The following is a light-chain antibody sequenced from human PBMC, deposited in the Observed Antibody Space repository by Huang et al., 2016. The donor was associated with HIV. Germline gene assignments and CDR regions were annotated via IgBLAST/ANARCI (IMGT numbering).Light chain of an antibody. Sequence: DIQMTQSPSSLSASVGDRVTITCRASQCIGNSLAWYQQKPEKAPSLLLYATSTLESGGPSSFSGSGSETHYSLTINTLQPEDIASYYCQQYHSLPWTFGQGTKVEIK. J-gene: IGKJ1*01. V-gene: IGKV1-NL1*01. CDR3: QQYHSLPWT. CDR2: ATS. CDR1: QCIGNS.